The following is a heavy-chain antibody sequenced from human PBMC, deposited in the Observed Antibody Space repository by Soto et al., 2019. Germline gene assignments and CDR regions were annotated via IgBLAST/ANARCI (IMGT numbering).Heavy chain of an antibody. V-gene: IGHV3-43*01. J-gene: IGHJ4*02. Sequence: AGGSLRLSCAASGFTFDDYTMHWVRQAPGKGLEWVSLISWDGGSTYYADSVKGRFTISRDNSKNSLYLQMNSLRTEDTALYYCARPYYYDSSGYSLDYWGQGTLVTVSS. CDR1: GFTFDDYT. CDR3: ARPYYYDSSGYSLDY. CDR2: ISWDGGST. D-gene: IGHD3-22*01.